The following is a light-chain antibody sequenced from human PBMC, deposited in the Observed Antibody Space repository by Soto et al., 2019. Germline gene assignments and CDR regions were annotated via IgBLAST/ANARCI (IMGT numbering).Light chain of an antibody. CDR1: ESVSNS. Sequence: ETVSTQSPATLSLSPGERATLSCRASESVSNSLAWYQHKPGQAPRLLIYNASNRATGIPARFSGSGSGTDFTLTISSLEPEDFAVYFCQHRAGWPPALTFGGGTKVDIK. CDR3: QHRAGWPPALT. V-gene: IGKV3-11*01. J-gene: IGKJ4*01. CDR2: NAS.